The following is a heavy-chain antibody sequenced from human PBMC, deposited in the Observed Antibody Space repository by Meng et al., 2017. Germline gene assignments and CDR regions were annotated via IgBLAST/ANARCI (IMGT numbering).Heavy chain of an antibody. V-gene: IGHV4-59*01. J-gene: IGHJ4*02. CDR1: GGSISSYY. CDR2: IYYSGST. CDR3: ARGYSYVEAGGYYFDY. Sequence: QVQLQQWGAGLLKPSETLSLTCTVPGGSISSYYWSWIRQPPGKGLEWIGYIYYSGSTNYNPSLKSRVTISVDTSKNQFSLKLSSVTAADTAVYYCARGYSYVEAGGYYFDYWGQGTLVTVSS. D-gene: IGHD5-18*01.